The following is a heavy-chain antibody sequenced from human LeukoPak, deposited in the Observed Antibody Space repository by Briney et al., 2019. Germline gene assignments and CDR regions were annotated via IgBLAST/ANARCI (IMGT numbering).Heavy chain of an antibody. D-gene: IGHD3-10*01. Sequence: GASVKASCKASGGTFSSYAISWVRQAPGQGLEWMGGIIPIFGTANYAQKFQGRVTITTDESTSTAYMELSSLRSEDTAVYYCARDNSGSFFDHWGQGTLDTVSS. CDR2: IIPIFGTA. V-gene: IGHV1-69*05. CDR1: GGTFSSYA. J-gene: IGHJ4*02. CDR3: ARDNSGSFFDH.